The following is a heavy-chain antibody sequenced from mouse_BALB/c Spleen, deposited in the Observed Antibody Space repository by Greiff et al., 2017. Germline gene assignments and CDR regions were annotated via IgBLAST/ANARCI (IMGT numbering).Heavy chain of an antibody. CDR2: INPYNGGT. Sequence: EVKLQESGPELVKPGASMKISCKASGYSFTGYTMNWVKQSHGKNLEWIGLINPYNGGTSYNQKFKGKATLTVDKSSSTAYMELLSLTSEDSAVYYCARVGGYYRYDRSWFAYWGQGTLVTVSA. CDR1: GYSFTGYT. CDR3: ARVGGYYRYDRSWFAY. J-gene: IGHJ3*01. V-gene: IGHV1-18*01. D-gene: IGHD2-14*01.